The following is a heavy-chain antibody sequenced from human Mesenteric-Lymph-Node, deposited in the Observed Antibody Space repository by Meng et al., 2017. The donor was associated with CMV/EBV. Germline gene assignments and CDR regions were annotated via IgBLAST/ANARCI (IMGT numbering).Heavy chain of an antibody. CDR2: IYPGDSDT. D-gene: IGHD1-1*01. V-gene: IGHV5-51*01. CDR3: ARQTNWNDAYFDY. J-gene: IGHJ4*02. CDR1: GYSFTSYW. Sequence: KVSCKGSGYSFTSYWIGWVRQMPGKGLEWMGIIYPGDSDTRYSPSFQGQVTISADKSISTASLQCRSLKASDTAMYYCARQTNWNDAYFDYWGQGTLVTVSS.